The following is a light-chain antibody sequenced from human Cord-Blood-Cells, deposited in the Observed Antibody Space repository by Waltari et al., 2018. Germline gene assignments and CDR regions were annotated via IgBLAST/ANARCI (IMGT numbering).Light chain of an antibody. Sequence: DIVMTQSPLSLPVTPGEPASISCRSSQSLLHSNGYNYLDWYLQKPGQSPQLLIYLGSNRASGVPSRFSGSGSGTDFTLTISSLQPEDFATYYCQQSYSTLYTFGQGTKLEIK. CDR1: QSLLHSNGYNY. CDR2: LGS. CDR3: QQSYSTLYT. J-gene: IGKJ2*01. V-gene: IGKV2-28*01.